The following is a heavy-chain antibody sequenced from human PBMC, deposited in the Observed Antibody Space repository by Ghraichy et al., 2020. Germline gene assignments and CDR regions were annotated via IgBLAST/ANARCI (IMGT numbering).Heavy chain of an antibody. CDR2: IYNDGAT. CDR3: ARGVDNYGGFDY. D-gene: IGHD5-18*01. V-gene: IGHV3-66*01. J-gene: IGHJ4*02. CDR1: GFTVRNNY. Sequence: GGSLRLSCAVSGFTVRNNYMSWVRQAPGKGLEWVSVIYNDGATYYADSVKDRFTISKDNSKNTVYLQMNSLRAEDTAVYYCARGVDNYGGFDYWGQGTLVPVSS.